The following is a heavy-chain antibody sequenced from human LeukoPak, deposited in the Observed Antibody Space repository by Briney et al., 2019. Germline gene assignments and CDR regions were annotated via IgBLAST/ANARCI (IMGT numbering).Heavy chain of an antibody. V-gene: IGHV1-18*01. J-gene: IGHJ6*02. CDR3: ARALIAAADPYYYGMDV. D-gene: IGHD6-13*01. CDR2: ISAYNGNT. CDR1: GYTFTSYG. Sequence: ASVKVSCKASGYTFTSYGISWVRQAPGQGLEWMGWISAYNGNTNYAQKLQGRVTMTTDTSTSTAYMELRSLRSDDTAVYYCARALIAAADPYYYGMDVWGQGTTVTVSS.